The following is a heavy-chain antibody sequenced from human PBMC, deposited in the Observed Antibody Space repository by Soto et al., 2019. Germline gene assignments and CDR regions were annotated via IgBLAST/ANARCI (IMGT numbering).Heavy chain of an antibody. CDR3: ATQSYSNSGAYYYYAMDV. J-gene: IGHJ6*02. CDR2: IYQSGST. CDR1: GGSISSGGYS. Sequence: SETLSLTCAVSGGSISSGGYSWSWIRQPPGKGLEWIGYIYQSGSTYYNPSLKSRVTISVDRSRNQFSLKLSSVTAADTAVYFCATQSYSNSGAYYYYAMDVWGQGTTVTVSS. D-gene: IGHD4-4*01. V-gene: IGHV4-30-2*01.